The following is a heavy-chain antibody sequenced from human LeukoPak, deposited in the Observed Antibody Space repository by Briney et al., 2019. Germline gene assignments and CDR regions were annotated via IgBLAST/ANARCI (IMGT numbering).Heavy chain of an antibody. CDR3: AKGNSASCYTFVDY. CDR2: ISGSGDGT. Sequence: PGGSLRLSCAASGFTFSSYAMSWVRQAPGKGLEWVSAISGSGDGTYYADSVKGRFTISRDNSENTLYLQMNSLRAEDTAVYYCAKGNSASCYTFVDYWGPGTLVTVSS. V-gene: IGHV3-23*01. D-gene: IGHD2-2*02. CDR1: GFTFSSYA. J-gene: IGHJ4*02.